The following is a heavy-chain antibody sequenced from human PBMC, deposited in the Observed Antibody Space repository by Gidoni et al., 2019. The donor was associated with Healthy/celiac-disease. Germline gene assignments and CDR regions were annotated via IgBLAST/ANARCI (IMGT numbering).Heavy chain of an antibody. CDR1: GLLFSSYA. CDR3: AKDPWCSG. CDR2: ISGSGGST. Sequence: EVQLLESGGGLVQPGGSLRLSCAASGLLFSSYAMSWVRQAPWKGLEWVAAISGSGGSTYYADSVKGRFTISRDNSKNTLYLQMNSLRAEDTAVYYCAKDPWCSGWGQGTLVTVSS. D-gene: IGHD2-8*01. J-gene: IGHJ4*02. V-gene: IGHV3-23*01.